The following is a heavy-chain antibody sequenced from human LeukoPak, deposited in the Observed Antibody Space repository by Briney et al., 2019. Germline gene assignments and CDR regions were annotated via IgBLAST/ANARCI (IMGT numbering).Heavy chain of an antibody. CDR1: GFTFSSYA. J-gene: IGHJ4*02. D-gene: IGHD3-9*01. CDR3: ARVPTYYDILTGKSPLYYFDY. Sequence: GGSLRLSCAASGFTFSSYAMSWVRQALGKGLEWVSSISSSSSYIYYADSVKGRFTISRGNAKNSLYLQMNSLRAEDTAVYYCARVPTYYDILTGKSPLYYFDYWGQGTLVTVSS. V-gene: IGHV3-21*01. CDR2: ISSSSSYI.